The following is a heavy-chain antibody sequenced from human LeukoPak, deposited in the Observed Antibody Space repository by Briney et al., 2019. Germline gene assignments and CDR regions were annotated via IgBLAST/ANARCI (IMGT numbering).Heavy chain of an antibody. Sequence: GGSLRLSCAASGFTFSSYGMHWVRQAPGKGLEWVAVIWYDGSNKYYADSVKGRFTISRDNSKNTLYLQMNSLRAEDTAMYYCVRLFESRAAPFDYWGQGTLVTVSS. D-gene: IGHD6-6*01. CDR2: IWYDGSNK. J-gene: IGHJ4*02. V-gene: IGHV3-33*01. CDR1: GFTFSSYG. CDR3: VRLFESRAAPFDY.